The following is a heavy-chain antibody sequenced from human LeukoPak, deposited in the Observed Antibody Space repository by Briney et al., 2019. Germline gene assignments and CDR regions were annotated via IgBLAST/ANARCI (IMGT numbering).Heavy chain of an antibody. V-gene: IGHV1-8*03. J-gene: IGHJ4*02. CDR3: ARGGMFWSGYYGYFDY. CDR2: MNPNSGNT. CDR1: GYTFTGYY. Sequence: GASVKVSCKASGYTFTGYYMHWVRQAPGQGLEWMGWMNPNSGNTGYAQKFQGRVTITRNTSISTAYMELSSLRSEDTAVYYCARGGMFWSGYYGYFDYWGQGTLVTVSS. D-gene: IGHD3-3*01.